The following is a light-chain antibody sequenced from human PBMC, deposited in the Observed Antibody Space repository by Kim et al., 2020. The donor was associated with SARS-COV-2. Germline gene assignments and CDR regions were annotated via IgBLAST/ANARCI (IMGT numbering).Light chain of an antibody. CDR3: QQYNSYPPT. CDR2: AAS. Sequence: AIQMTQSPSSFSASTGDRVTITCRASQGISSSLAWYQQKPGKAPKLLIYAASTLQTGVPSRFSGSGSGTDFTLTISCLQSEDFATYYCQQYNSYPPTFGGGTKVDIK. V-gene: IGKV1-8*01. J-gene: IGKJ4*01. CDR1: QGISSS.